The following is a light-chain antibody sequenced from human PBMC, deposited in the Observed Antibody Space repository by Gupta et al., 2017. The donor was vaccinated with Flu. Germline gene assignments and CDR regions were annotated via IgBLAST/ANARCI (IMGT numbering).Light chain of an antibody. CDR3: SAYIGTTRDVV. CDR1: SSDVGGYDY. CDR2: DVT. Sequence: QSALTQPASVSGSPGQSITISCTGTSSDVGGYDYVSWYQQHPGKAPKLIIYDVTNRPSGVSNRFSGSKSGNTASLTISGLQAEDEADYYCSAYIGTTRDVVFGGGTKLTVL. J-gene: IGLJ2*01. V-gene: IGLV2-14*01.